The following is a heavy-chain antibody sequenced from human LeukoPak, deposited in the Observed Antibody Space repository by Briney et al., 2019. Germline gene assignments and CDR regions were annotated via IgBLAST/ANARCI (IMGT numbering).Heavy chain of an antibody. J-gene: IGHJ4*02. CDR1: GYTLTELS. CDR3: ATPVARNYYFDY. D-gene: IGHD5-12*01. CDR2: FDPEDGET. V-gene: IGHV1-24*01. Sequence: GASVKVSCKVSGYTLTELSMRWVRQASGKGLEWMGGFDPEDGETIYAQKFQGRVTMTEDTSTDTAYMELSSLRSEDTAVYYCATPVARNYYFDYWGQGTLVTVSS.